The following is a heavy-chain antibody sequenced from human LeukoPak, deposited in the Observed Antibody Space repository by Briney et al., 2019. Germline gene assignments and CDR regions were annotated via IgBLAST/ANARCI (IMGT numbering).Heavy chain of an antibody. CDR1: GFTFSNYW. V-gene: IGHV3-7*01. CDR3: GSLTRGGTWCH. CDR2: IRQDGSEQ. D-gene: IGHD6-13*01. J-gene: IGHJ4*02. Sequence: GGSLRLSCAASGFTFSNYWMMWVRQAPGKGLDWVANIRQDGSEQNNVDSVKGRFTISRDNAKKSLYLQMNSLRAEATALCYCGSLTRGGTWCHWGQGTLVTVSS.